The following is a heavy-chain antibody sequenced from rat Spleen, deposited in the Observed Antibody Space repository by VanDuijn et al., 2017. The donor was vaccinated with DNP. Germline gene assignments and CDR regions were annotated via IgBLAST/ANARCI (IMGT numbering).Heavy chain of an antibody. Sequence: VQLQESGPGLVKPSQSLSLTCSVTGYSITSHYWGWIRKFPGHKMEWIGYISYSGDTAYNPSLKSRISITRDTSKNQSILQLNSVTTADTARYYCARGGGGIWFDHWGQGTLVTVSS. CDR3: ARGGGGIWFDH. J-gene: IGHJ3*01. V-gene: IGHV3-1*01. CDR2: ISYSGDT. CDR1: GYSITSHY. D-gene: IGHD4-3*01.